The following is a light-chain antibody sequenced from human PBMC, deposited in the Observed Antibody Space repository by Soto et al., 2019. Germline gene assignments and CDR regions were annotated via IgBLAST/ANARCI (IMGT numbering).Light chain of an antibody. CDR3: SAHGGTNPYV. V-gene: IGLV2-8*01. Sequence: QSALTQPPSASGSPGQSVAISCTGTAVDIGGYSFVSWYQQHPGKAPKLLIYDVNKRPSGVPDRFSGSKSGNTASLTVSGLQAEDEADYYCSAHGGTNPYVFGTGTKLTVL. CDR1: AVDIGGYSF. CDR2: DVN. J-gene: IGLJ1*01.